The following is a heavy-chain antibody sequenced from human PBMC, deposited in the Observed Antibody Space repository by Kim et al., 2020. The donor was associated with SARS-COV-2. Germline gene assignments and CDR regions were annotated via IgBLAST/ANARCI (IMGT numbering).Heavy chain of an antibody. Sequence: GGSLRLSCAASGFTFSLYSMNWVRQAPGKGLEWVSYISRSSSPIYYADSVKGRFTISRDNAKNSVFLQMTSLRNEDTAVYYCARDTPETAVAASFDFWGQGTLVTVSS. J-gene: IGHJ4*02. V-gene: IGHV3-48*02. CDR1: GFTFSLYS. CDR3: ARDTPETAVAASFDF. CDR2: ISRSSSPI. D-gene: IGHD6-19*01.